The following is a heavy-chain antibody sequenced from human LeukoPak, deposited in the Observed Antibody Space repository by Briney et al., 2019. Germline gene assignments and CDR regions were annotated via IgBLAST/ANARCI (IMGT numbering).Heavy chain of an antibody. D-gene: IGHD2-15*01. Sequence: GRSLGLSCAASGFTFSSYGMHWVRQAPGKGLEWVAVISYDGSNKYYADSVKGRFTISRDNSKNTLYLQMNSLRAEDTAVYYCAKVAKSSHFDYWGQGTLVTVSS. J-gene: IGHJ4*02. CDR3: AKVAKSSHFDY. CDR2: ISYDGSNK. V-gene: IGHV3-30*18. CDR1: GFTFSSYG.